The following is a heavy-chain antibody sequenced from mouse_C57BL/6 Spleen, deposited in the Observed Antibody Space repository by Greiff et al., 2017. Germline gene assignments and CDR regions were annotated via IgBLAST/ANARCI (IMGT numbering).Heavy chain of an antibody. Sequence: QVQLQQPGTELVKPGASVKLSCKASGYTFTSYWMHWVKQRPGQGLEWIGNINPSNGGTNYNEKFKSKATLTVDKSSSTAYMQLSSLTSEDSAVYYCARRGVYYYGSSYEAWFAYWGQGTLVTVSA. J-gene: IGHJ3*01. V-gene: IGHV1-53*01. CDR1: GYTFTSYW. CDR2: INPSNGGT. D-gene: IGHD1-1*01. CDR3: ARRGVYYYGSSYEAWFAY.